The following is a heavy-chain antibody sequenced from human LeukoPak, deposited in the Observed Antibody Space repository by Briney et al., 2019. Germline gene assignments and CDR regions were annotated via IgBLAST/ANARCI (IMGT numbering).Heavy chain of an antibody. Sequence: PSETLSLTCAVSGGSISNSNWWNWVRQPPGKGLEWIGEIYHSGSTNYNPSLRSRVTISVDRSKNQFALKLTSVTAADTAVYYWARGQGSYGDYWGQGTLVIVSS. CDR2: IYHSGST. V-gene: IGHV4-4*02. D-gene: IGHD5-18*01. CDR3: ARGQGSYGDY. J-gene: IGHJ4*02. CDR1: GGSISNSNW.